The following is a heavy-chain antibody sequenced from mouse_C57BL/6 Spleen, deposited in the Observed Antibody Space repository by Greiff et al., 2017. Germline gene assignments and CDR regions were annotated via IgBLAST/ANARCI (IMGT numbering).Heavy chain of an antibody. Sequence: QVQLQQPGAELVKPGASVKLSCKASGYTFTSYWMHWVKQRPGRGLEWIGRIYPNSGGTKYNEKFKSKATLTVDKPSSTSYMQLSSLTSEDSAVYYCARDLYDYDGFAYWGQGALVTVSA. CDR1: GYTFTSYW. CDR2: IYPNSGGT. V-gene: IGHV1-72*01. CDR3: ARDLYDYDGFAY. J-gene: IGHJ3*01. D-gene: IGHD2-4*01.